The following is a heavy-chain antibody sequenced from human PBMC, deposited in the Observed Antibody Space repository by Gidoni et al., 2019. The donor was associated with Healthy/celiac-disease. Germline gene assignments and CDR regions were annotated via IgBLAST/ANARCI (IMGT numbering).Heavy chain of an antibody. J-gene: IGHJ2*01. V-gene: IGHV3-23*01. CDR2: ISGSGGST. CDR3: AKARRGGDFAYWYFDL. CDR1: GFTFSSYA. Sequence: EVQLLESGGGLVQPGGSLRLSCAASGFTFSSYAMSWVRQAPGKGLEWVSAISGSGGSTYYADSVKGRFTISRDNSKNTLYLQMNSLRAEDTAVYYCAKARRGGDFAYWYFDLWGRGTLVTVSS. D-gene: IGHD4-17*01.